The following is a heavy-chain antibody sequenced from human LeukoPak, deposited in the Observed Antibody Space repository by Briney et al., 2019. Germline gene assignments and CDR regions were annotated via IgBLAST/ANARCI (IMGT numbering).Heavy chain of an antibody. CDR2: LSGSGART. CDR3: AKDRYRGYDSLVDYYSYYGMDV. CDR1: GFTFRTYA. J-gene: IGHJ6*02. D-gene: IGHD5-12*01. Sequence: PGGSLRLSCAASGFTFRTYAMSWVRQAPGKGLEWVSVLSGSGARTYYADSVRGRFTISRDNSRNTLYLQMNSLRAEDTAVYYCAKDRYRGYDSLVDYYSYYGMDVWGQGTTVTVSS. V-gene: IGHV3-23*01.